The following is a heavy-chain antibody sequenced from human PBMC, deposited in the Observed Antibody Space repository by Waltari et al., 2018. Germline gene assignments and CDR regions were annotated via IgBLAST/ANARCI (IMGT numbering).Heavy chain of an antibody. D-gene: IGHD3-10*01. Sequence: QVQLVESGGGVVQPGRSLRLSCAASGFTFSSYGMHWVRQAPGKGREWVAVIWYDGSNKYYADSVKGRFTISRDNSKNTLYLQMNSLRAEDTAVYYCARDRQYYGSGSYSGFDYWGQGTLVTVSS. CDR1: GFTFSSYG. CDR2: IWYDGSNK. J-gene: IGHJ4*02. CDR3: ARDRQYYGSGSYSGFDY. V-gene: IGHV3-33*01.